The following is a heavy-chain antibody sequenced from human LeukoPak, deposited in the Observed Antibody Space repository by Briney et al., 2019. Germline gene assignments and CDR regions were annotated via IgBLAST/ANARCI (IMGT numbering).Heavy chain of an antibody. CDR1: GFTFSSYA. D-gene: IGHD3-10*01. CDR3: PKDRGSGSYYPQSFAY. CDR2: ISGSGCST. J-gene: IGHJ4*02. Sequence: GGSLRLSCAASGFTFSSYAMSWVRQAPGKGLEWVSAISGSGCSTYYADSVKGRFTISRDNSKNTPYLQMNSVRGEDTAVYYCPKDRGSGSYYPQSFAYWGQGTLVTVSS. V-gene: IGHV3-23*01.